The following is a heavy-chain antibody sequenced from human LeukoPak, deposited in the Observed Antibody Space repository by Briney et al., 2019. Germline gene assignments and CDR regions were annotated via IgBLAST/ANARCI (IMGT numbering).Heavy chain of an antibody. J-gene: IGHJ3*02. Sequence: GASVKVSCTASGYTFTTYYMHWVRQAPGQGLEWMGIINPSGGSTTYAQKFQGRVTMTRDTSTSTVYMELSSLRSEDTAVYYCARIKLGVNAFDIWGQGTVVTVSS. V-gene: IGHV1-46*03. CDR2: INPSGGST. CDR1: GYTFTTYY. D-gene: IGHD7-27*01. CDR3: ARIKLGVNAFDI.